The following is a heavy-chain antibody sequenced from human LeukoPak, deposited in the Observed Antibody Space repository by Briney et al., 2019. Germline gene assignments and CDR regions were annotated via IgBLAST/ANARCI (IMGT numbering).Heavy chain of an antibody. CDR1: GGTFSSYA. Sequence: ASVKVSCKASGGTFSSYAISWVRQAPGQGLEWMGGIIPIFGTANYAQKFQGRVTITADESTSTACMELSSLRSEDTAVYYCARAYCGGDCYRGSYYFDYWGQGTLVTVSS. V-gene: IGHV1-69*13. J-gene: IGHJ4*02. CDR2: IIPIFGTA. D-gene: IGHD2-21*02. CDR3: ARAYCGGDCYRGSYYFDY.